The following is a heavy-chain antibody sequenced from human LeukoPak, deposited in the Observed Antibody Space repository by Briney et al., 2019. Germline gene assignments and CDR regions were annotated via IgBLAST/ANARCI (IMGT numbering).Heavy chain of an antibody. CDR3: ARVEYSGYDYRGAFDI. D-gene: IGHD5-12*01. J-gene: IGHJ3*02. CDR2: IYYTGST. V-gene: IGHV4-59*01. CDR1: DGSISSYY. Sequence: SETLSLTCTVSDGSISSYYWSWIRQPPGKGLEWIGYIYYTGSTNHNPSLKSRVTISVDTSKNQFSLKLSSVTAADTAVYYCARVEYSGYDYRGAFDIWGQGTMVTVSS.